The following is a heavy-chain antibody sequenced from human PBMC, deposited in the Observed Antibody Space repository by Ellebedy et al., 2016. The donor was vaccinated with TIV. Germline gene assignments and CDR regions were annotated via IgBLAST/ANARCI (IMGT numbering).Heavy chain of an antibody. Sequence: SVKVSXXASGGTFSSYAISWVRQAPGQGLEWMGGIIPIFGTANYAQKFQGRVTITADKSTSTAYMELSSLRSEDTAVYYCARAVIRLERRAGLYYFDYWGQGTLVTVSS. CDR3: ARAVIRLERRAGLYYFDY. J-gene: IGHJ4*02. CDR2: IIPIFGTA. V-gene: IGHV1-69*06. D-gene: IGHD1-1*01. CDR1: GGTFSSYA.